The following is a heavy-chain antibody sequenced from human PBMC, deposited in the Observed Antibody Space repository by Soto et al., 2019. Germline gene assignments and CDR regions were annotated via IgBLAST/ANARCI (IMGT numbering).Heavy chain of an antibody. CDR2: ISYDGSNK. J-gene: IGHJ4*02. V-gene: IGHV3-30*18. CDR3: AKSYDSSGEPLDY. Sequence: QVQLVESGGGVVQPGRSLRLSCAASGFTFSSYGMHWVRQAPGKGLEWVAVISYDGSNKYYADSVKGRFTISRDNSKNTLYLQMNSLRAEDTAVYYCAKSYDSSGEPLDYWGQGTLVTVSS. D-gene: IGHD3-22*01. CDR1: GFTFSSYG.